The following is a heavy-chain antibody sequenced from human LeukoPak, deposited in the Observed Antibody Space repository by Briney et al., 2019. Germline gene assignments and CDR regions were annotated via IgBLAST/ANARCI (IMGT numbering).Heavy chain of an antibody. CDR1: GFTFSSYS. V-gene: IGHV3-21*01. CDR3: ARGTIAAAGTGDY. Sequence: GGSLRLSCAASGFTFSSYSMNWVRQAPGKGLEWVSSISSSSSYIYYADSVKGRFTISRGNAKNLLYLQMNSLRAEDTAVYYCARGTIAAAGTGDYWGQGTLVTVSS. CDR2: ISSSSSYI. J-gene: IGHJ4*02. D-gene: IGHD6-13*01.